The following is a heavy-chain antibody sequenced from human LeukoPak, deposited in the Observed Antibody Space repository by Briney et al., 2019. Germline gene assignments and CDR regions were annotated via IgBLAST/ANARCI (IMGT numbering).Heavy chain of an antibody. CDR2: IYYSGST. CDR1: GGSISSSTYY. V-gene: IGHV4-39*01. J-gene: IGHJ4*02. D-gene: IGHD5-12*01. CDR3: ATDLGGYDFAY. Sequence: PSETLSLTCTVSGGSISSSTYYWGWIRQPPGKGLEWIGNIYYSGSTYYNPSLKSRVTISVDTSKNQFSLKLTSVTAADTAVYYCATDLGGYDFAYWGQGSPVTVSS.